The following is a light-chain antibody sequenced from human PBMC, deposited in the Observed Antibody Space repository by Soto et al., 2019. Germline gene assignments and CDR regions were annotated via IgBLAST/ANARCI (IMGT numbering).Light chain of an antibody. CDR2: CAS. Sequence: EIVMTQSPATLSLSPGERATLSCRASQSVSSNLAWYQQQHGQAPRLLIYCASTRATGIPASFSGSGSGTEFTLTISSLQSEDFAVYYCQQYNNWPPYTFGQGTKLEIK. V-gene: IGKV3-15*01. CDR3: QQYNNWPPYT. J-gene: IGKJ2*01. CDR1: QSVSSN.